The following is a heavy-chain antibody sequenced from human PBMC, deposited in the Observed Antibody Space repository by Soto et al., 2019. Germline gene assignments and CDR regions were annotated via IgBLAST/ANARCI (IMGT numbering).Heavy chain of an antibody. Sequence: EVQLLESGGGLVQPGGSLRLSCAASGFTFSSCAMSWVRQAPGKGLEWVSAISDSGGLTLYADSVKGRFTISRDNSRNTLFLQMNSLRDEDTAVYYCATRLGGESPRGAFDIWGQGTMVTVSS. CDR2: ISDSGGLT. CDR3: ATRLGGESPRGAFDI. CDR1: GFTFSSCA. V-gene: IGHV3-23*01. J-gene: IGHJ3*02. D-gene: IGHD4-17*01.